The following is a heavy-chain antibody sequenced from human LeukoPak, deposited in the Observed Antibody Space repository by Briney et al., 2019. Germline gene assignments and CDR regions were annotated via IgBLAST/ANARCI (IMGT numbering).Heavy chain of an antibody. Sequence: PGGSLRLSCAASGFSVNSKYMNWVRQAPGKGLEWVSYIRASGDSTYYADSVKGRLTTSRDNSKNTLYLEMNSLRAEDTAVYYCVLDARLGESLRWGQGTLVTVSS. J-gene: IGHJ4*02. V-gene: IGHV3-23*01. D-gene: IGHD3-16*01. CDR3: VLDARLGESLR. CDR1: GFSVNSKY. CDR2: IRASGDST.